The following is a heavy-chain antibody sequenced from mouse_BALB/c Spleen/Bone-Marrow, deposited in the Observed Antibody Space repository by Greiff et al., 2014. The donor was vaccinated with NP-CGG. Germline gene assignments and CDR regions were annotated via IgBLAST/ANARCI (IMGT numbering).Heavy chain of an antibody. Sequence: VQGVESGAELVKPGTSVKLSCKASGYTFTTYYMYWVKQRPGQGLEWIGEINPNNGGTNFKEKFKSKATLTVDKSSSTAYMQLSSLTSEDSAVYYCTRGLTWDFDYWGQGTTLTVSS. V-gene: IGHV1S81*02. J-gene: IGHJ2*01. D-gene: IGHD4-1*01. CDR1: GYTFTTYY. CDR3: TRGLTWDFDY. CDR2: INPNNGGT.